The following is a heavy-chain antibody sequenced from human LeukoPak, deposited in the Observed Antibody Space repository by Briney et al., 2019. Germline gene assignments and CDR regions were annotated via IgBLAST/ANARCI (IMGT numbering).Heavy chain of an antibody. D-gene: IGHD6-13*01. CDR1: GGSFSGYY. J-gene: IGHJ4*02. V-gene: IGHV4-34*01. CDR3: AKEGYSS. Sequence: PSETLSLTCAVYGGSFSGYYWSWIRQPPGKGLEWMGEINHSGSTNYNPSLKSRVTISVDTSKNQFSLKLSSVTAADTAVYYCAKEGYSSWGQGTLVTVSS. CDR2: INHSGST.